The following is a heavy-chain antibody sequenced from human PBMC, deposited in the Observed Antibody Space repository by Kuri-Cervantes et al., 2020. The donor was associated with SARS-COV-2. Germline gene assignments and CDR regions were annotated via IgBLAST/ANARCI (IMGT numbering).Heavy chain of an antibody. D-gene: IGHD4-17*01. Sequence: SVKVSCKASGGTFSSYAISWVRQAPGQGLEWMGGIIPIFGTANYAQKFQGRVTTTADESTSTAYMELSSLRSEDTAVYYCARVEEYGDSYYYYYGMDVWGRGTTVTVSS. CDR2: IIPIFGTA. V-gene: IGHV1-69*13. CDR1: GGTFSSYA. CDR3: ARVEEYGDSYYYYYGMDV. J-gene: IGHJ6*02.